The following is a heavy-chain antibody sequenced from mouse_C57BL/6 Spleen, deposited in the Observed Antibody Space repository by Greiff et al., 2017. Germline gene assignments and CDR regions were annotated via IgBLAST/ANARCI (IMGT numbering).Heavy chain of an antibody. CDR3: ATYYGNYVYAMDY. J-gene: IGHJ4*01. V-gene: IGHV1-64*01. CDR1: GYTFTSYW. Sequence: QVQLQQPGAVLVKPGASVKLSCKASGYTFTSYWMHWVKQRPGQGLEWIGMIHPNSGSTNYNEKCKSKATLTVDKSSSTAYLQLSSLTSEDSAVYYCATYYGNYVYAMDYGGQGTSGTVSS. D-gene: IGHD2-10*01. CDR2: IHPNSGST.